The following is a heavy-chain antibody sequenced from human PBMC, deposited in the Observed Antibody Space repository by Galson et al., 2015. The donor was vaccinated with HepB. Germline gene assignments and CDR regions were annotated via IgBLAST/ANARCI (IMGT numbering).Heavy chain of an antibody. CDR2: ISWNSGSI. J-gene: IGHJ4*02. Sequence: SLRLSCAASGFTFDDYAMHWVRQAPGKGLEWVSGISWNSGSIGYADSVKGRFTISRDNAKNSLYLQMNSLRAEGTALYYCAKQGTRYNWNEGHVDNWGQGTLVTVSS. CDR3: AKQGTRYNWNEGHVDN. D-gene: IGHD1-1*01. CDR1: GFTFDDYA. V-gene: IGHV3-9*01.